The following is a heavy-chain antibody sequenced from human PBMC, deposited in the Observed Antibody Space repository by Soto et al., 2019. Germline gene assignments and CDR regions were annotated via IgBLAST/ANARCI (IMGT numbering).Heavy chain of an antibody. CDR1: GGTFSSYA. Sequence: QVQLVQSGAEVKKPGSSVKVSCKASGGTFSSYAISWVRQAPGQGLEWMGGIIHIFGTANYAQKCQGRVTITADESTSTAYRELSSLRSEDTAVYYCGGDRTTVSPPYYYYGMDVWGQGTTVTVSS. CDR3: GGDRTTVSPPYYYYGMDV. D-gene: IGHD4-17*01. J-gene: IGHJ6*02. V-gene: IGHV1-69*01. CDR2: IIHIFGTA.